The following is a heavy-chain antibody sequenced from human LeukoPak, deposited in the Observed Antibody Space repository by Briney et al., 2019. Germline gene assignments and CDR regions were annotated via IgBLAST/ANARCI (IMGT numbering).Heavy chain of an antibody. Sequence: GGSLRLSCAASGFTFSSYWMSWVRQAPGKGLEWVANTKQDGSEKYYVDSVKGRFTISRDNAKNSLYLQMNSLRAEDTAVYYCARAGVTMVRGVIIHSNNFDYWGQGTLVTVSS. D-gene: IGHD3-10*01. CDR1: GFTFSSYW. V-gene: IGHV3-7*03. CDR2: TKQDGSEK. J-gene: IGHJ4*02. CDR3: ARAGVTMVRGVIIHSNNFDY.